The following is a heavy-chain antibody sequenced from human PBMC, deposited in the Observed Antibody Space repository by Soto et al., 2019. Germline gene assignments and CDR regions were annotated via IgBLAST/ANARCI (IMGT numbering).Heavy chain of an antibody. V-gene: IGHV4-30-4*01. CDR2: IYDSGSS. J-gene: IGHJ4*02. Sequence: NPSETLSLTCTVSGASISSGDYFWSWIRQSPGKGLQWIGYIYDSGSSYYNPSLKSRVTMSVDTSKNQFSLKLSSVTAADTAVYYCAREKGYISGPKNFDYWGQGTLVTAPQ. CDR1: GASISSGDYF. D-gene: IGHD5-12*01. CDR3: AREKGYISGPKNFDY.